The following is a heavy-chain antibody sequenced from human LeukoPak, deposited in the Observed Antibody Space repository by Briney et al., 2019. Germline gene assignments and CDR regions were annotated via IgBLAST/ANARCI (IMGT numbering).Heavy chain of an antibody. V-gene: IGHV4-31*03. CDR1: GGSLSSGGYY. CDR3: AREAYYYGSGSYYELDY. J-gene: IGHJ4*02. CDR2: IYYSGST. Sequence: SQTLSLTCTVSGGSLSSGGYYWSWIRQHPGKGLEWIGYIYYSGSTYYNPSLKSRVTISVDTSKNQFSLMLSSVTAADTAVYYCAREAYYYGSGSYYELDYWGQGTLVTVSS. D-gene: IGHD3-10*01.